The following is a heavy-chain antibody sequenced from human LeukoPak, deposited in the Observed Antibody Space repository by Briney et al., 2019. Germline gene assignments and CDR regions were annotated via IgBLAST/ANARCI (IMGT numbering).Heavy chain of an antibody. J-gene: IGHJ3*02. V-gene: IGHV3-21*01. CDR3: ASLSILSANAFDI. CDR1: GFTFSSYS. D-gene: IGHD2/OR15-2a*01. Sequence: PGGSLRLSCAASGFTFSSYSMNWVRQAPGKGLEWVSSISSSSSYIYYAGSVKGRFTISRDNAKNSLYLQMNSLRAEDTAVYYCASLSILSANAFDIWGQGTMVTVSS. CDR2: ISSSSSYI.